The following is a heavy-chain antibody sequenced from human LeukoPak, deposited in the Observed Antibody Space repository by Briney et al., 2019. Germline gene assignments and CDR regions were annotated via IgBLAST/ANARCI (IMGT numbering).Heavy chain of an antibody. D-gene: IGHD3-3*01. CDR1: GGSISSSSYY. J-gene: IGHJ6*03. CDR2: IYYSGST. Sequence: SETLSLTCTVSGGSISSSSYYWGWIRQPPGKGLEWIGSIYYSGSTNYNPSLMSRVTISVDTSKNQFSLKLSSVAAADTAVYYCARAVAIFGVDGFYYYMDVWGKGTTVTVSS. CDR3: ARAVAIFGVDGFYYYMDV. V-gene: IGHV4-39*07.